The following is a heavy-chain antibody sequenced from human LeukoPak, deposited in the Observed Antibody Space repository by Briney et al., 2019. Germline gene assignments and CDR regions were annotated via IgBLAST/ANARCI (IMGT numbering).Heavy chain of an antibody. CDR2: IIPILGIA. CDR1: GYTFTGYY. V-gene: IGHV1-69*02. Sequence: ASVKVSCKASGYTFTGYYMHWVRQAPGQGLEWMGRIIPILGIANYAQKFQGRVTITADKSTSTAYMELSSLRSEDTAVYYCARIHDYGDYLDYWGQGTLVTVSS. D-gene: IGHD4-17*01. CDR3: ARIHDYGDYLDY. J-gene: IGHJ4*02.